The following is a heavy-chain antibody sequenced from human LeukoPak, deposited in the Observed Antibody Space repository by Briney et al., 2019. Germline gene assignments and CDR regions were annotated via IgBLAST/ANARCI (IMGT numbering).Heavy chain of an antibody. CDR1: GFTFSSYS. V-gene: IGHV3-48*04. CDR3: ARDRFPPGVTSDY. D-gene: IGHD2-21*02. Sequence: GGSLRLSCAASGFTFSSYSMNWVRQAPGKGLEWVSYISSSGSTIYYADSVKGRFTISRDNAKNSLYLQMNSLRAEDTAVYYCARDRFPPGVTSDYWGQGTLVTVSS. J-gene: IGHJ4*02. CDR2: ISSSGSTI.